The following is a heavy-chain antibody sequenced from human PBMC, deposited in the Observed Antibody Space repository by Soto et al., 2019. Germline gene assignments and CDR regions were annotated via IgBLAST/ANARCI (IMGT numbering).Heavy chain of an antibody. CDR2: FHYGGRT. J-gene: IGHJ4*02. D-gene: IGHD3-16*01. CDR1: GVSVSRTSFY. V-gene: IGHV4-61*01. CDR3: VRDRAFSYAYDV. Sequence: AETLSLTCTVSGVSVSRTSFYCIGMGQAPGKGLEWIGYFHYGGRTNYNPSLKSRVNIPVDTAKNQFSLQLTSVTAADTAVYFCVRDRAFSYAYDVWGQGSLVTVSS.